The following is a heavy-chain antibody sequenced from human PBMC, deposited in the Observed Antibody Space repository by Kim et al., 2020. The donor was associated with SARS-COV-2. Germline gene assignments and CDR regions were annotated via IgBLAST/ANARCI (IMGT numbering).Heavy chain of an antibody. Sequence: SETLSLTCTVSGGSISSGGYYWSWIRQHPGKGLEWIGYIYYSGSTYYNPSLKSRVTISVDTSKNQFSLKLSSVTAADTAVYYCARALGGNFYYDSSGYHDYWGQGTLVTVSS. V-gene: IGHV4-31*03. J-gene: IGHJ4*02. CDR2: IYYSGST. CDR3: ARALGGNFYYDSSGYHDY. CDR1: GGSISSGGYY. D-gene: IGHD3-22*01.